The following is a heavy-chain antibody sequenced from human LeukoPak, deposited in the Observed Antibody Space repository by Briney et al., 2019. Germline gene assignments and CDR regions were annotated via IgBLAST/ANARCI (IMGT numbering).Heavy chain of an antibody. CDR3: ARHGGYIPYFDY. D-gene: IGHD2-15*01. CDR1: GGSISSYY. J-gene: IGHJ4*02. Sequence: SETLSLTYTVSGGSISSYYWSWIRQPPGKGLEWIGYIYYSGSTNYNSSLKSRVTISVDTSKNQFSLKLSSVTAADTAMYYCARHGGYIPYFDYWGQGTLVTVSS. V-gene: IGHV4-59*08. CDR2: IYYSGST.